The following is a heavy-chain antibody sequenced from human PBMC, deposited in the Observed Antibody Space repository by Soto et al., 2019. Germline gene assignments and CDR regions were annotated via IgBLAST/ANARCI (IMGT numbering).Heavy chain of an antibody. D-gene: IGHD4-17*01. CDR3: ARRVGAVTTD. Sequence: SETLSLTCTVSGGSISSYYWSWIRQPPGKGLEWIGYIYYSGSTNYNPSLKSRVTISVDTSKNQFSLKLSSVTAADTAVYYCARRVGAVTTDWGQGTLVTVSS. CDR2: IYYSGST. V-gene: IGHV4-59*08. J-gene: IGHJ4*02. CDR1: GGSISSYY.